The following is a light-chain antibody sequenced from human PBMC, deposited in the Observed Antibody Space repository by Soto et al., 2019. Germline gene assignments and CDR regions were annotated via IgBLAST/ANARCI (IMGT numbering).Light chain of an antibody. V-gene: IGKV3-15*01. J-gene: IGKJ4*01. Sequence: EIVMTQSPATLSVSPGERATLSCRASQSVSSNLAWYQQKPGQAPRLLIYGASTRATGIPARLSGSGSGTDFTLTISSLQSEDFAVYYCQQYNKRPLTFGGGTKVDIK. CDR2: GAS. CDR3: QQYNKRPLT. CDR1: QSVSSN.